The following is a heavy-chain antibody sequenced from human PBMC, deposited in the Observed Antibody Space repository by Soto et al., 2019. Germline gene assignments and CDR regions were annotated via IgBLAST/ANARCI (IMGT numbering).Heavy chain of an antibody. D-gene: IGHD3-10*01. V-gene: IGHV3-9*01. CDR3: AKENYGSGSYYYYYYGMDV. Sequence: GGSLRLSCAASGFTFDDYAMHWVRQAPGKGLEWVSGISWNSGSIGYADSVKGRFTISRDNAKISLYLQMNSLRAEDTALYYCAKENYGSGSYYYYYYGMDVWGQGTTVTVSS. CDR2: ISWNSGSI. J-gene: IGHJ6*02. CDR1: GFTFDDYA.